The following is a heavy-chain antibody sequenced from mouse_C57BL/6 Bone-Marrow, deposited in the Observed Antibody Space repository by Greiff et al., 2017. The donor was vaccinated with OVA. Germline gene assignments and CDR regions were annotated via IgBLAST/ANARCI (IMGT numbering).Heavy chain of an antibody. D-gene: IGHD2-4*01. CDR1: GYTFTSYD. Sequence: QVHVKQSGPELVKPGASVKLSCKASGYTFTSYDINWVKQRPGQGLEWIGWIYPRDGSTKYNEKFKGKATLTVDTSSSTAYMELHSLTSEDSAVYVCAGIYYDYHYYAMDYWGQGTSVTVSS. CDR2: IYPRDGST. J-gene: IGHJ4*01. CDR3: AGIYYDYHYYAMDY. V-gene: IGHV1-85*01.